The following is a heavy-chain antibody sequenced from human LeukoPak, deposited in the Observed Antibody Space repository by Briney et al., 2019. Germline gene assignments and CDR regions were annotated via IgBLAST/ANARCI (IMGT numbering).Heavy chain of an antibody. V-gene: IGHV4-34*01. J-gene: IGHJ2*01. Sequence: SETLSLTCAVYGGSFNGFYWSWIRQPPGKGLEWIGEINHSGSTNYNPSLKSRVTISVDTSKNQFSLKLSSVTAADTAVYYCAREAWDSRGYPPPRSGWYXDLWXRGTLXTVSX. CDR2: INHSGST. CDR1: GGSFNGFY. CDR3: AREAWDSRGYPPPRSGWYXDL. D-gene: IGHD3-22*01.